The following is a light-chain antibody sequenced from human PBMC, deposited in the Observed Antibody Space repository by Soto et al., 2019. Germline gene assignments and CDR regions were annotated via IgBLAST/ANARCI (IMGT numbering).Light chain of an antibody. V-gene: IGLV2-14*01. Sequence: QSALTQPASVSGSAGQSITISCTGTMRDVGAYNLVSWYQHHPGTAPKLIIYAVRNRPSGISHRFSGSRSGNTASLTISGLHSVDEGFYYSSAYTPTSTLVFCGGTKVTVL. CDR3: SAYTPTSTLV. J-gene: IGLJ3*02. CDR1: MRDVGAYNL. CDR2: AVR.